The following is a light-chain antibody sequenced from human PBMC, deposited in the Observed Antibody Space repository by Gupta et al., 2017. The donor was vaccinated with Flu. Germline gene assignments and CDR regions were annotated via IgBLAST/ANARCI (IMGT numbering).Light chain of an antibody. Sequence: SYELTQPPSVSVSPGQTARITCSGDALPKQYAYWYQQKPGPAPVLVIYKDSERPSGIPERFSGSSSGTTVTLTISGVQAEDEADYYCQSADSSGTDEVFGGGTKLTVL. J-gene: IGLJ3*02. V-gene: IGLV3-25*02. CDR2: KDS. CDR3: QSADSSGTDEV. CDR1: ALPKQY.